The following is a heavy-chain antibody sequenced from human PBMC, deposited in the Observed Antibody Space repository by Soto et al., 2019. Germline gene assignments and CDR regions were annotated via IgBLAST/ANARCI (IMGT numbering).Heavy chain of an antibody. J-gene: IGHJ4*02. CDR3: ARARLDTPALDY. CDR1: GFTLRSYA. CDR2: ISYDGSNK. V-gene: IGHV3-30-3*01. Sequence: QVQLVESGGGVVQPGRSLRLPCAASGFTLRSYAMHWVRQAPGEGLEWVAAISYDGSNKYNADSVKGRFTISRDNSKNTLYLQMNSLRVEDTAVYYCARARLDTPALDYWGQGTLVTVSS. D-gene: IGHD2-2*01.